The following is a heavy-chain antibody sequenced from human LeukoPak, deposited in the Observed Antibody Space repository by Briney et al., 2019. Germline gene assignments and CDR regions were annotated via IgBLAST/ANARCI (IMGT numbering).Heavy chain of an antibody. CDR2: IYPGDSDT. CDR1: GYSFTTYW. V-gene: IGHV5-51*01. CDR3: AKQHGSGSYYSRAIDY. J-gene: IGHJ4*02. D-gene: IGHD3-10*01. Sequence: GESLKISCVASGYSFTTYWIGWVRQTPGKGLEWMGIIYPGDSDTRYSPSFQGPVTISADKSLSTAYLQWSRLKASDTAMYYCAKQHGSGSYYSRAIDYWGQGTLVSVSS.